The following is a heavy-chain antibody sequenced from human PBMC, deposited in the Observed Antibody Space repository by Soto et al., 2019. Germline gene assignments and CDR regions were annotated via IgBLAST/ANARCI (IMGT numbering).Heavy chain of an antibody. Sequence: QVQLVQSGAEVKKPGSSLKVSCKASGDTLCHYGVSSVRQVPGEGLEGMGGPTAILGKREYAKKFQGRMTITSDESTPTSYMELNSLTSDDTGVYYCAAGDSSDTGDHWGQGTLVTVSS. CDR3: AAGDSSDTGDH. V-gene: IGHV1-69*01. J-gene: IGHJ4*02. D-gene: IGHD5-18*01. CDR2: PTAILGKR. CDR1: GDTLCHYG.